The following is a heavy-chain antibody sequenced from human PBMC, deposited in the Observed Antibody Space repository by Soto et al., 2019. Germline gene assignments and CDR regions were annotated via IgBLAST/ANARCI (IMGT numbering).Heavy chain of an antibody. CDR1: GGSVSSGSYY. D-gene: IGHD6-19*01. CDR2: IYYSGST. V-gene: IGHV4-61*01. J-gene: IGHJ4*02. Sequence: SETLSLTCTVSGGSVSSGSYYWSWIRQPPGKGLEWIGYIYYSGSTNYNPSLKSRVTISVDTSNNQFSLNLTSVTAADMAVYYCARTIRLYRSGWYDYWGQGTLVTVSS. CDR3: ARTIRLYRSGWYDY.